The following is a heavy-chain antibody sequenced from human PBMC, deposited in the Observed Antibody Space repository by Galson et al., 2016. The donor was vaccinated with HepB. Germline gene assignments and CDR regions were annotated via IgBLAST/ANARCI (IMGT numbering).Heavy chain of an antibody. CDR2: ISGSGGST. CDR3: AKCRSSDSTSCPNY. D-gene: IGHD2-2*01. CDR1: GFTLSTYW. V-gene: IGHV3-23*01. J-gene: IGHJ4*02. Sequence: SLRLSCAASGFTLSTYWMSWVRQAPGKGLEWVSSISGSGGSTYYADSVKGRFTISRDNSKNTLYLQMNSLRAEDTALYFCAKCRSSDSTSCPNYWGQGTLVTVSS.